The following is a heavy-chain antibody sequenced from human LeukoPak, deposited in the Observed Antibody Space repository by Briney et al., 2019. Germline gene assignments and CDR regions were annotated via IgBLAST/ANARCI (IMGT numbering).Heavy chain of an antibody. J-gene: IGHJ5*02. CDR2: INWNGGST. CDR3: AKGKSILYDP. V-gene: IGHV3-20*01. Sequence: GGSLRLSCTASGFTFDDYGMSWVRQAPGKGLEWVSGINWNGGSTGYADSVKGRFTISRDNSKNILYLQMNSLRAEDTAVYHCAKGKSILYDPWGQGTLVTVTS. CDR1: GFTFDDYG.